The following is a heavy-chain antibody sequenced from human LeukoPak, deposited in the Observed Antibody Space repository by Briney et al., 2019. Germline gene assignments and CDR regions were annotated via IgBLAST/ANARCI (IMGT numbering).Heavy chain of an antibody. CDR3: AKTTAGNSSGRNPAWPVDY. D-gene: IGHD6-19*01. Sequence: GGSLRLSCAPSGFTINSYAMSWVREAPGKGLEWVSHVRGSGGITYYADSVKGRFTIFRDNSKNTLYLQMNSLRADDTAVYYCAKTTAGNSSGRNPAWPVDYWGQGALVTVSS. J-gene: IGHJ4*02. V-gene: IGHV3-23*01. CDR1: GFTINSYA. CDR2: VRGSGGIT.